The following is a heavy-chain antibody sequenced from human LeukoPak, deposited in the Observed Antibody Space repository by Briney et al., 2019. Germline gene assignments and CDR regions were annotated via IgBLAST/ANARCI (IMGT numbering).Heavy chain of an antibody. J-gene: IGHJ3*02. Sequence: PGGSLRLSCAASGFTFSSYAMSWVRQAPGEGLEWVSAISGSGGSTYYADSVKGRFTISRDNSKNTLYLQMNSLRAEDTAVYYCARDRTAAWTDDAFDIWGQGTMVTVSS. CDR3: ARDRTAAWTDDAFDI. V-gene: IGHV3-23*01. CDR1: GFTFSSYA. CDR2: ISGSGGST. D-gene: IGHD6-6*01.